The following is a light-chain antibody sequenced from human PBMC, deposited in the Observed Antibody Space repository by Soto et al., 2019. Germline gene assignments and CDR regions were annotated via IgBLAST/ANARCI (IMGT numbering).Light chain of an antibody. CDR3: HQRQSWPRT. CDR1: QSVRSN. Sequence: EIVMTQSPATLSVSPGERATLSCRASQSVRSNLAWYQQKPGQAPRLLIYDVSNRAAGIPARFSASGSGTDFTLTISDVQPEDFALYYCHQRQSWPRTFGQGTKVDIK. CDR2: DVS. J-gene: IGKJ1*01. V-gene: IGKV3D-15*01.